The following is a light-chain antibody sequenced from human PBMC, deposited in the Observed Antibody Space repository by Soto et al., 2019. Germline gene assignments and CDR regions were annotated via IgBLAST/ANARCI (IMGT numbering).Light chain of an antibody. CDR1: QSISSY. J-gene: IGKJ1*01. CDR3: QQSYSTPWT. Sequence: DIQMTQSPSSLYASVGDRVTITCRASQSISSYLNWYQQKPGKAPKLLIYAASSLQSGVPSRFSGSGSGTDFTLTISSLQPEDFATYYCQQSYSTPWTFGQGTMVDI. V-gene: IGKV1-39*01. CDR2: AAS.